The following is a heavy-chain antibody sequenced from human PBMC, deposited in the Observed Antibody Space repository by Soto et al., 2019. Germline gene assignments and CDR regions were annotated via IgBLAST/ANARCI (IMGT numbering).Heavy chain of an antibody. Sequence: PSETLSLTCSVSGDSITSNSYFWAWIRQPPGKGLEWIGYIYYSGSTYYNPSLKSRVTISVDTSKNQFSLKLSSVTAADTAVYYCARSVFPWGQGTLVTVSS. V-gene: IGHV4-31*03. CDR3: ARSVFP. CDR2: IYYSGST. J-gene: IGHJ5*02. CDR1: GDSITSNSYF.